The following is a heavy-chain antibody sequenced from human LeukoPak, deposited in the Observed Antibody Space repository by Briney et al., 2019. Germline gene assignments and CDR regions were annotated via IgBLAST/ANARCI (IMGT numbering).Heavy chain of an antibody. Sequence: TSSETLPLTCTVAGGSIRTYYWSWIRQPPGKGLEWIGYIYYSGSTKYNPSLKSRISISVDTSKNQFSLKLSSVTAADTAVYYCARDFNGDYGLTYYHYYMDVWGKGTTVTVSS. V-gene: IGHV4-59*12. J-gene: IGHJ6*03. CDR3: ARDFNGDYGLTYYHYYMDV. CDR1: GGSIRTYY. D-gene: IGHD4-17*01. CDR2: IYYSGST.